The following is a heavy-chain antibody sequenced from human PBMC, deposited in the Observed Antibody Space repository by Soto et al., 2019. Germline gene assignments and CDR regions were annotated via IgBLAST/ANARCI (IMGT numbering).Heavy chain of an antibody. CDR1: GFTFSTNG. CDR3: AKDRVESGLGEVDY. V-gene: IGHV3-30*18. Sequence: QVQLVESGGGVVQPGRSLRLSCAASGFTFSTNGMHWVRQAPGKGLEWVAVISYDGSKKYYADSVKGRLTISRDNSKNTLYLQMNSLRAEDTGGYYCAKDRVESGLGEVDYWGQGTLVTVSS. CDR2: ISYDGSKK. J-gene: IGHJ4*02. D-gene: IGHD3-16*01.